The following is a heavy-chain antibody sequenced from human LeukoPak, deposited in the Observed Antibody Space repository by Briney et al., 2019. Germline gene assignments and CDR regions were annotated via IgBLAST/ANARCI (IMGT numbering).Heavy chain of an antibody. V-gene: IGHV4-39*07. D-gene: IGHD6-6*01. J-gene: IGHJ6*03. CDR3: SRGIGGYSSSFRYYYYYYMDV. Sequence: GSLRLSCAASGFTFSSYWMHWVRQPPGKGLEWIGSIYYSGSTYYNPSLKSRVTISVDTSKNQFSLKLSSVTAADTAVYYCSRGIGGYSSSFRYYYYYYMDVWGKGTTVTVSS. CDR2: IYYSGST. CDR1: GFTFSSYW.